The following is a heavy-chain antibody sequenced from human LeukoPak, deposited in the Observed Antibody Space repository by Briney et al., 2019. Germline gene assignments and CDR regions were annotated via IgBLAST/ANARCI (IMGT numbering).Heavy chain of an antibody. CDR1: GGSISSYY. Sequence: SETLSLTCTVSGGSISSYYWSWIRQPPGKGLEWIGYIYYSGSTNYNPSLKSRVTISVDTSKNQFSLKLSSVTAADTAVYYCARGDYGSGSYIDYWGQGTLVTVSS. V-gene: IGHV4-59*01. CDR2: IYYSGST. CDR3: ARGDYGSGSYIDY. J-gene: IGHJ4*02. D-gene: IGHD3-10*01.